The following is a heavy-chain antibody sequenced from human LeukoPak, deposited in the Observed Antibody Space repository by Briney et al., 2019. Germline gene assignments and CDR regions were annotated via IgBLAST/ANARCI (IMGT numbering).Heavy chain of an antibody. CDR3: ARGQSESGYFDY. CDR1: GFTFSSYS. Sequence: PGRSLRLSCAASGFTFSSYSMNWVRQAPGKGLEWVSSISSSSSYIYYADSVKGRFTISRDNAKNSLYLQMNSLRAEDTAVYYCARGQSESGYFDYWGQGTLVIVSS. D-gene: IGHD1-26*01. V-gene: IGHV3-21*01. CDR2: ISSSSSYI. J-gene: IGHJ4*02.